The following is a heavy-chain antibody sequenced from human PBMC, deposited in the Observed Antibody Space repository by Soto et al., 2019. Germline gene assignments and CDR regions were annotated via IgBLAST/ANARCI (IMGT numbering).Heavy chain of an antibody. Sequence: PSETLSLTCTVSGGSIRDYYWSWIRQPPGKGLEWIGHIYYTGRTNYNSPLKSRVTMSLDTSKNQFSLKLTSMTAADTAVYYCARDNQWSGGDWYEDLFDSWGQGTLVTVSS. V-gene: IGHV4-59*13. CDR3: ARDNQWSGGDWYEDLFDS. CDR2: IYYTGRT. J-gene: IGHJ5*01. CDR1: GGSIRDYY. D-gene: IGHD2-21*02.